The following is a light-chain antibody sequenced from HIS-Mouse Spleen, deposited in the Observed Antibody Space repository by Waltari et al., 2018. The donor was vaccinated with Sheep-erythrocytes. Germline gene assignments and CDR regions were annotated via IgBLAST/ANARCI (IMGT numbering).Light chain of an antibody. J-gene: IGLJ2*01. CDR3: QAWDSSTVV. V-gene: IGLV3-1*01. Sequence: SYELTQPPSVSVSPGQTASITCPGDKLGDKYACWYQQKPGQSPVLVISQDSKRPSGIPGRFSGSNSGNTATLTMSGTQAMDEADYYCQAWDSSTVVFGGGTKLTVL. CDR1: KLGDKY. CDR2: QDS.